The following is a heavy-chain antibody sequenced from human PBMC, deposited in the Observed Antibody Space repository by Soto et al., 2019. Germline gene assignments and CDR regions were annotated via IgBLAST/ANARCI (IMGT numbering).Heavy chain of an antibody. D-gene: IGHD4-4*01. CDR2: IWYDGSNK. V-gene: IGHV3-33*01. CDR1: GFTFSSYG. Sequence: GGSLRLSCAASGFTFSSYGMHWVRQAPGKGLEWVAVIWYDGSNKYYADSVKGRFTISRDNSKSTLYLQMNSLRAEDTAVYYCARDRVTSNYYYYYYMDVWGKGTTVTVSS. CDR3: ARDRVTSNYYYYYYMDV. J-gene: IGHJ6*03.